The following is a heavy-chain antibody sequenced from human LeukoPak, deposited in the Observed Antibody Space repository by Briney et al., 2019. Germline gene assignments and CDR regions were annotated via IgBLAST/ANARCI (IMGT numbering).Heavy chain of an antibody. V-gene: IGHV3-30*02. CDR1: GFTFSSYG. D-gene: IGHD3-10*01. J-gene: IGHJ1*01. CDR3: AKGVRLSLGDFQH. CDR2: IRYDGSNK. Sequence: GGSLRLSCAASGFTFSSYGMHWVRQAPGKGLEWVAFIRYDGSNKYYADSVKGRFTISRDNSKNTLYLQMNSLRAEDTAVYYCAKGVRLSLGDFQHWGQGTLVTVSS.